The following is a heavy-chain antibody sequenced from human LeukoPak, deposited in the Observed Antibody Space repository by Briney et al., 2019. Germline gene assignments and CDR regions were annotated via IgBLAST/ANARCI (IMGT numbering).Heavy chain of an antibody. D-gene: IGHD5-24*01. Sequence: SETLSLTCTVSGGSLSSSTYYWGWLRQPPGKGLEWIGSISYSGNTYYNPSLKSRVTISVDTSKNQFSLKLTSVTAADTAVYYCATCPHGAGSWFDLWGQGTLVTVSS. V-gene: IGHV4-39*01. CDR1: GGSLSSSTYY. CDR2: ISYSGNT. CDR3: ATCPHGAGSWFDL. J-gene: IGHJ5*02.